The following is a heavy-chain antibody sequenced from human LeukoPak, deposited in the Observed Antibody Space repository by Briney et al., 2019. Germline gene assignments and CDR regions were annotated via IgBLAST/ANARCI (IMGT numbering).Heavy chain of an antibody. CDR1: GGTFSSYA. V-gene: IGHV1-69*01. J-gene: IGHJ3*02. D-gene: IGHD3-3*01. CDR2: IIPIFGTA. Sequence: SVKVSCKASGGTFSSYAISWVRQAPGQGLECMGGIIPIFGTANYAQKFQGRVTITADESTSTAYMELSSLRSEETAVYYCARPQIITIFGVVLGAFDIWGQGTMVTVSS. CDR3: ARPQIITIFGVVLGAFDI.